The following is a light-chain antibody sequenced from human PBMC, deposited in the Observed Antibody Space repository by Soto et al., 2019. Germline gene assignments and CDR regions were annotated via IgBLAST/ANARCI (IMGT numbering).Light chain of an antibody. J-gene: IGKJ2*01. V-gene: IGKV3-20*01. Sequence: EIVLTQSPGTLSLSPGERATLSCRASQSVRSSYLAWYQQKPVQAPRLLIYGASSRATGIPDRFSGSGSGTDFTLTISRLEPEDFAVYYCQQYSSSPTYTFGQGTKLEIK. CDR1: QSVRSSY. CDR3: QQYSSSPTYT. CDR2: GAS.